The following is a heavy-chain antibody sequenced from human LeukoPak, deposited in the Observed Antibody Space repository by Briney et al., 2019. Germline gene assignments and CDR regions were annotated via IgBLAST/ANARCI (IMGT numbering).Heavy chain of an antibody. D-gene: IGHD3-3*01. Sequence: SETLSLTCAVYGGSFSGYYWSWIRQPPGKGLEWIGEINHSGSTNYNPSLKSRVTISVDTSKNQFSLKLSSVTAADTAVYYWGRRDYDFWSGPGAFDIWGQGTMVTVSS. V-gene: IGHV4-34*01. CDR2: INHSGST. CDR3: GRRDYDFWSGPGAFDI. CDR1: GGSFSGYY. J-gene: IGHJ3*02.